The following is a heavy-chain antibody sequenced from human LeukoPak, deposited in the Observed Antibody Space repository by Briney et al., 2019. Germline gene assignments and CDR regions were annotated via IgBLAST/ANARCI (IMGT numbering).Heavy chain of an antibody. J-gene: IGHJ4*02. Sequence: GGSLRLSCVASGFSFSEYELSWVRQAPGKGLEWVSSITAIASMEYYADSVKRRFTITRDNAENSLYLQMNSLRAEDTAVYFCRREKNRDLGGGAIVGGDPYDLWGQGTLVTVSS. D-gene: IGHD1-26*01. CDR3: RREKNRDLGGGAIVGGDPYDL. CDR2: ITAIASME. CDR1: GFSFSEYE. V-gene: IGHV3-48*03.